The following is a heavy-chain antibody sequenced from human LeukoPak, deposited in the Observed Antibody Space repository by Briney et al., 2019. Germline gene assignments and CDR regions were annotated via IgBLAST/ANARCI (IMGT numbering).Heavy chain of an antibody. Sequence: GGSLRLSCAASGFTFSSYAMHWVRQAPGKGLEWVAVISYDGSNKYYADSVKGRFTISRDNSKNTLYLQMNSLRAEDTAVYYCARDLQYSSGWYDYYYYGMDVWGKGTTVTVSS. J-gene: IGHJ6*04. CDR3: ARDLQYSSGWYDYYYYGMDV. CDR1: GFTFSSYA. D-gene: IGHD6-19*01. CDR2: ISYDGSNK. V-gene: IGHV3-30*04.